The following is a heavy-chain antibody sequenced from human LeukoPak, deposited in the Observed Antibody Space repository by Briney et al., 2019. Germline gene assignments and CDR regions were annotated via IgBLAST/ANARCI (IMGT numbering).Heavy chain of an antibody. CDR2: IYYSGST. D-gene: IGHD4-23*01. CDR3: ARLDRVEDYSGSGYMDV. CDR1: GGSISSSSYY. J-gene: IGHJ6*03. V-gene: IGHV4-39*07. Sequence: ASETLSLTCTVSGGSISSSSYYWGWIRQPPGKGLEWIGSIYYSGSTYYNPSLKSRVTISVDTSKNQFSLKLSSVTAADTAVYYCARLDRVEDYSGSGYMDVWGKGTTVTVSS.